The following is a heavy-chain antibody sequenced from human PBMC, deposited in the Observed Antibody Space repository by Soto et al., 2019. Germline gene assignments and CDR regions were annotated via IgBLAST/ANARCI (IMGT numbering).Heavy chain of an antibody. Sequence: QVHLQESGPGLVQPSETLSLTCSVSGRSMSSNYWSWIRQSPDKGLEWLGYVFYGGTDYNPSLGGRFSMSAEASKSQFSLKLTSVTVADTAVYYCASYRGALYFESWGPGILVTVSA. D-gene: IGHD3-16*01. V-gene: IGHV4-59*01. CDR2: VFYGGT. CDR3: ASYRGALYFES. J-gene: IGHJ4*02. CDR1: GRSMSSNY.